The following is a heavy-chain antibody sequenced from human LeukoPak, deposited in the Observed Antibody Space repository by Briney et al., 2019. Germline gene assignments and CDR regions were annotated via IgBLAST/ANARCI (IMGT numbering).Heavy chain of an antibody. CDR2: IYPGDADT. V-gene: IGHV5-51*01. D-gene: IGHD5-24*01. CDR1: GYTFSSCW. CDR3: ARQRDGFFDY. Sequence: KVSCKASGYTFSSCWIGWVRQMPGKGLEWVSIIYPGDADTRYSPSFQGHVTVSADKSMSTAYLQWSSLKASDTALYYCARQRDGFFDYWGQGTLVTVSS. J-gene: IGHJ4*02.